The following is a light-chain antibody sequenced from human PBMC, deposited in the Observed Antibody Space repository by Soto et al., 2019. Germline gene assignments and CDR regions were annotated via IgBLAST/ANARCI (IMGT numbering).Light chain of an antibody. CDR3: QQYYSTPRT. J-gene: IGKJ2*01. V-gene: IGKV4-1*01. Sequence: DIVMTQSPDSLAVSLGERATINCKSSQSVIHTSNNKSYLAWYQQKAGQPPELLFYWASARDSGVPDRFSGSGSGTDFTLTISGLQAEDVAVYYCQQYYSTPRTFGQGTKVEIK. CDR2: WAS. CDR1: QSVIHTSNNKSY.